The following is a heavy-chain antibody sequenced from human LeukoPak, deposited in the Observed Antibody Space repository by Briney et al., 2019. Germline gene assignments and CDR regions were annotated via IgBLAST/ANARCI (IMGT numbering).Heavy chain of an antibody. CDR1: GFTFNNYA. D-gene: IGHD2-2*01. CDR3: ARARYCSSTSCFLDY. J-gene: IGHJ4*02. V-gene: IGHV3-23*01. Sequence: GGSLRLSCAASGFTFNNYAMTWVRQAPGKGLEWVSTISTSGDSTYYADSVKGRFTISRDNSKNTLYLQMNGLTAEDTALHYCARARYCSSTSCFLDYWGQGTLVTVSS. CDR2: ISTSGDST.